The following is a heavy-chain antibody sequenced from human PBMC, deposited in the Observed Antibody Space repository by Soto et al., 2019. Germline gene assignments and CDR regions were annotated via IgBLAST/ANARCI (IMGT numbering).Heavy chain of an antibody. D-gene: IGHD1-26*01. V-gene: IGHV1-2*02. CDR1: GYTFGDYF. Sequence: QVQLVQSGAEVKKSGASVKVACKASGYTFGDYFIQWLRQAPGLGLEWVAWINPKTAATNYAKKFQDRVTLTSDTSFSTSYLELTRLRPDDTAVYYCARIKWGLDYYSGMDVWGQGTAVTVSS. CDR2: INPKTAAT. J-gene: IGHJ6*02. CDR3: ARIKWGLDYYSGMDV.